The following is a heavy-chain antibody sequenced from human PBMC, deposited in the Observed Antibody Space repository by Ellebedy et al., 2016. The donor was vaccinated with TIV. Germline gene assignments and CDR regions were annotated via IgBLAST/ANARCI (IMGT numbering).Heavy chain of an antibody. CDR1: GGSFSGYY. V-gene: IGHV4-34*01. CDR3: ARSGYSYGFRGYGGLGGLGYFDY. CDR2: LNHSGST. D-gene: IGHD5-18*01. Sequence: MPSETLSLTCAVYGGSFSGYYWSWIRQPPGKGLEWLGELNHSGSTNYNPSLKSRVTISVATSKNQFSLKLSSVTAADTAVYYCARSGYSYGFRGYGGLGGLGYFDYWGQGTLVTVSS. J-gene: IGHJ4*02.